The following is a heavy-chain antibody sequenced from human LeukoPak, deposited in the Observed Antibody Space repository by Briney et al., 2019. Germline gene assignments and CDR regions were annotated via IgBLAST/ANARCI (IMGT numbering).Heavy chain of an antibody. CDR3: ARGYGPGY. Sequence: PSETLSLTCAVSGDSISSTNWWNWVRQPPGKGLEWIAEIDHRGNTNYNPSLKSRVTISVDRSKNQFSLKLTSVTAADTAVYYCARGYGPGYWGQGTQVTVSA. CDR1: GDSISSTNW. D-gene: IGHD4-17*01. V-gene: IGHV4-4*02. CDR2: IDHRGNT. J-gene: IGHJ4*02.